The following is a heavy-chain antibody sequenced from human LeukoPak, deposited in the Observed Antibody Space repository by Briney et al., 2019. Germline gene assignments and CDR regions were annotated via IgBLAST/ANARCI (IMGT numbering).Heavy chain of an antibody. CDR2: IYSSGST. Sequence: SETLSLTCTVSGGSISSYYWSWIRQPPGKGLEWIGYIYSSGSTNYNPSLKSRVTISVDTSKNQFSLKLSSVTAADTAVYYCARGFYDFWSGYYIDYWGQGTLATVSS. V-gene: IGHV4-59*08. CDR1: GGSISSYY. D-gene: IGHD3-3*01. J-gene: IGHJ4*02. CDR3: ARGFYDFWSGYYIDY.